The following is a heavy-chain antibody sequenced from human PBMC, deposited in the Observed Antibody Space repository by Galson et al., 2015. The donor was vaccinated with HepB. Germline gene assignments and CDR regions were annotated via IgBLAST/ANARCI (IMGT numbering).Heavy chain of an antibody. D-gene: IGHD6-13*01. CDR2: ISYDGSNK. Sequence: CAASGFTFSSYGMHWVRQAPGKGLEWVAVISYDGSNKYYADSAKGRFTISRDNSKNTLYLQMNSPRAEDTAVYYCARGGQQLVYSYWGQGTLVTVSS. V-gene: IGHV3-30*03. CDR1: GFTFSSYG. CDR3: ARGGQQLVYSY. J-gene: IGHJ4*02.